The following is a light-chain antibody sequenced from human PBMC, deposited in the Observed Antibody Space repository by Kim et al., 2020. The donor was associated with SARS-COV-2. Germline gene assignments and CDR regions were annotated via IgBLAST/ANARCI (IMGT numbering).Light chain of an antibody. CDR1: QIVSSNY. V-gene: IGKV3-20*01. Sequence: PGERPTLSCRASQIVSSNYIAWYQHRPGQAPRLLIYGSSTRATGIPDRFSGSGSGTDFTLTINRLEPEDFAVYYCQQYGGAPRISFGQGTRLEIK. CDR2: GSS. J-gene: IGKJ5*01. CDR3: QQYGGAPRIS.